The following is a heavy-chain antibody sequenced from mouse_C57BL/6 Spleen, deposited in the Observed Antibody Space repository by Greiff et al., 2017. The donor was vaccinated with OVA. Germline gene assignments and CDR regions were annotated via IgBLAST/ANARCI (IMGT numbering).Heavy chain of an antibody. CDR2: IDPSDSYT. J-gene: IGHJ3*01. D-gene: IGHD2-3*01. CDR1: GYTFTSYW. CDR3: ARGRNDPLLAY. V-gene: IGHV1-69*01. Sequence: QVQLQQPGAELVMPGASVKLSCKASGYTFTSYWMHWVKQRPGQGLEWIGEIDPSDSYTNYNQKFKGKSTLTVDKSSSTAFMQLSSLTSEDSAVYYCARGRNDPLLAYWGQGTLVTVSA.